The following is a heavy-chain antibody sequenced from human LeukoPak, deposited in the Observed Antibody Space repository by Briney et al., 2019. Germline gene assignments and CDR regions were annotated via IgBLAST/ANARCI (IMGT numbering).Heavy chain of an antibody. CDR3: AWSCSGWPRYYFDY. D-gene: IGHD6-19*01. CDR1: GGTFSSYA. J-gene: IGHJ4*02. CDR2: IIPIFGTA. Sequence: ASVKVSCKASGGTFSSYAISWVRQAPGQGLEWMGGIIPIFGTANYAQKFQGRVTITTDESTSTAYMELSSLRSEDTAVYYCAWSCSGWPRYYFDYWGQGTLVTVSS. V-gene: IGHV1-69*05.